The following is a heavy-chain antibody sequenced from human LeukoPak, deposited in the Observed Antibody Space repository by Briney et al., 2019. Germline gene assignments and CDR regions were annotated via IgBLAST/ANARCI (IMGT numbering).Heavy chain of an antibody. D-gene: IGHD6-19*01. Sequence: PSQTLSLTCTVSGGSIESGGYYWSWIRQPPGKGLEWIGYIYYSGSTNYNPSLKSRVTISVDTSKNQFSLKLSSVTAADTAVYYCARDTSSGWYYFDYWGQGTLVTVSS. J-gene: IGHJ4*02. CDR2: IYYSGST. V-gene: IGHV4-61*08. CDR3: ARDTSSGWYYFDY. CDR1: GGSIESGGYY.